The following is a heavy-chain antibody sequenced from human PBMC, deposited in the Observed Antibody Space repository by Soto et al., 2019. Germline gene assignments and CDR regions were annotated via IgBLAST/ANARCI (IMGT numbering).Heavy chain of an antibody. Sequence: QVQLVQSGAEVKKPGASVKVSCKASGYTFTSYDINWVRQATGQGLEWMGWMNPNSGNTGYAQKFXXRGTMTRTTSISTAYMELSSLSSEDTAVYYCARAWGTPRDYWGQGTLVTVSS. CDR2: MNPNSGNT. J-gene: IGHJ4*02. CDR3: ARAWGTPRDY. V-gene: IGHV1-8*01. CDR1: GYTFTSYD. D-gene: IGHD3-16*01.